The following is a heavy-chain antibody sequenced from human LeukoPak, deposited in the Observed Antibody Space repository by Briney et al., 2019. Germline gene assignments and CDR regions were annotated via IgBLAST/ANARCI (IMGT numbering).Heavy chain of an antibody. CDR3: AKDVDYGDYVVY. V-gene: IGHV3-23*01. CDR1: GFTFSNYA. D-gene: IGHD4-17*01. J-gene: IGHJ4*02. CDR2: LRSSGDRT. Sequence: GGSLRLYCEASGFTFSNYAMTWAGQAPGRGPEWVTALRSSGDRTYYADSVKGRFTISRDNSKNTLYLQMNSLRAEDTAIYYCAKDVDYGDYVVYWGQGTLVTVSS.